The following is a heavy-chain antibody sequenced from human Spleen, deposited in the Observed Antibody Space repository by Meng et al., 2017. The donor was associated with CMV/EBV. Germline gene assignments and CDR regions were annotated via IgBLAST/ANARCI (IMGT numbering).Heavy chain of an antibody. D-gene: IGHD4-11*01. Sequence: GESLKISCAGSGFPFTNYAMNWVRQAPGKGLEWVSAISGSGGSTYYADSVKGRCTISRDNAKNSLYLQMNSLSAEDTAVYYCARDRRTVTHEIYYYYYGMDVWGQGTTVTVSS. CDR1: GFPFTNYA. J-gene: IGHJ6*02. CDR3: ARDRRTVTHEIYYYYYGMDV. CDR2: ISGSGGST. V-gene: IGHV3-23*01.